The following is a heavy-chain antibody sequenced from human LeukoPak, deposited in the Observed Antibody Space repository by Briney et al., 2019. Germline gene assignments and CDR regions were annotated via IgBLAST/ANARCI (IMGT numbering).Heavy chain of an antibody. V-gene: IGHV4-34*01. Sequence: ETSETLSLTCAVYGGSFSGYYWSWIRQPPGKGLEWIGEINHSGSTNYNPSLKSRVTISVDTSKNQFPLKLSSVTAADTAVYYCARVKISGDVDYWGQGTLVTVSS. J-gene: IGHJ4*02. CDR2: INHSGST. CDR3: ARVKISGDVDY. CDR1: GGSFSGYY. D-gene: IGHD7-27*01.